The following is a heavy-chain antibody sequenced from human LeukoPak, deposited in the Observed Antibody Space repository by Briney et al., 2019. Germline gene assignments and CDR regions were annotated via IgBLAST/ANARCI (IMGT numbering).Heavy chain of an antibody. D-gene: IGHD5-24*01. V-gene: IGHV1-8*02. CDR1: GGTFSSYA. CDR2: MNPNSGNT. CDR3: ARGMATIDESFDY. J-gene: IGHJ4*02. Sequence: GASVKVSCKASGGTFSSYAINWVRQATGQGLEWMGWMNPNSGNTGHAQKFQGGVTTTRNTSISTAYMELSSLRSEDTAVYYCARGMATIDESFDYWGQGTLVTVSS.